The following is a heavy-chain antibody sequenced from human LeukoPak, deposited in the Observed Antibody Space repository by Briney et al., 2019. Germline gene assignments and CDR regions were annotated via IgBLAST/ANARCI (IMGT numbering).Heavy chain of an antibody. V-gene: IGHV3-7*03. CDR3: AKDPYGQQWLVR. J-gene: IGHJ4*02. CDR2: IKQDGSQK. CDR1: GFTFSSYW. Sequence: PGGSLRLSCAASGFTFSSYWMNWVRQAPGKGLEWVANIKQDGSQKYYVDSVKGRFTISRDSAKNSLYLQMNSLRAEDTAVYYCAKDPYGQQWLVRWGQGTLVTVSS. D-gene: IGHD6-19*01.